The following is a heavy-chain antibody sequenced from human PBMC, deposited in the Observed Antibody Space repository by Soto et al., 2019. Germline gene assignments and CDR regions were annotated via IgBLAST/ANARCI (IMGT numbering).Heavy chain of an antibody. J-gene: IGHJ4*02. V-gene: IGHV3-33*01. CDR2: IWYDGSNK. Sequence: QVQLVESGGGVVQPGRSLSLSCAASGFTFNSYGMHRVRQAPGKGLEWVAVIWYDGSNKYYADSVKGRFIISRDNSKNTLYLQMNSLRAEDTAVYYCARDFDSSGSLHWGQGTLVTVSS. CDR1: GFTFNSYG. CDR3: ARDFDSSGSLH. D-gene: IGHD3-22*01.